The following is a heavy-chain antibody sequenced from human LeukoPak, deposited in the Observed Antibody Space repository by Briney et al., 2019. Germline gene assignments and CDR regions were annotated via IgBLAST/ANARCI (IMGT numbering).Heavy chain of an antibody. Sequence: AGGSLRLSCAASGFTFSSYAMSWVRQAPGKGLEWVSAISGSGGSTYYADSVKGRFTISRDNSKSTLYLQMNSLRAEDTAVYYCAKDGYQTLKSRTMIVVVPELYYFDYWGQGTLVTVSS. J-gene: IGHJ4*02. V-gene: IGHV3-23*01. CDR2: ISGSGGST. CDR1: GFTFSSYA. CDR3: AKDGYQTLKSRTMIVVVPELYYFDY. D-gene: IGHD3-22*01.